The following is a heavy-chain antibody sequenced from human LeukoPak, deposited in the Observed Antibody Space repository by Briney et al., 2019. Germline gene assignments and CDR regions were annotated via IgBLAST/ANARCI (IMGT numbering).Heavy chain of an antibody. CDR3: ARRTAAGKYYFDS. V-gene: IGHV3-74*01. Sequence: PGGSLRLSCAASGFTFSSYWMHWVRQAPGKGLVWVSRINTDGSSTNYADSVKGRFTISRDNAKNTPFLQMNSLRADDTAVYYCARRTAAGKYYFDSWGQGTLVTVSS. CDR2: INTDGSST. J-gene: IGHJ4*02. CDR1: GFTFSSYW. D-gene: IGHD6-13*01.